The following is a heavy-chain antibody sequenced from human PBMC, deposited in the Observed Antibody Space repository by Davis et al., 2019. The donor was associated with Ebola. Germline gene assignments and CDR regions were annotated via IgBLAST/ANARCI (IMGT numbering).Heavy chain of an antibody. CDR3: ARGIARYYYYGMDV. V-gene: IGHV3-23*01. Sequence: GESLKISCAASGFTFNYYAMSWVRQAPGKGLEWVSLIGGGGDDTYYPDSVKGRFTISRDNSKNTLYLQMNSLRAEDTAVYYCARGIARYYYYGMDVWGQGTTVTVSS. J-gene: IGHJ6*02. CDR2: IGGGGDDT. CDR1: GFTFNYYA. D-gene: IGHD2-15*01.